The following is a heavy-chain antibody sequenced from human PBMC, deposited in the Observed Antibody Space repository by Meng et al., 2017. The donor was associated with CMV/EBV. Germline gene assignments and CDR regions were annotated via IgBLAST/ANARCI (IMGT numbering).Heavy chain of an antibody. J-gene: IGHJ4*02. CDR3: ARGYCSSTSCSAPDY. D-gene: IGHD2-2*01. V-gene: IGHV1-69*02. Sequence: SVKVSCKASGGTFSSYTISWVRQAPGQGLEWMGRIIPILGIANYAQKFQGRVAITADKSTSTAYMELSSLRSEDTAVYYCARGYCSSTSCSAPDYWGQGTLVTVSS. CDR1: GGTFSSYT. CDR2: IIPILGIA.